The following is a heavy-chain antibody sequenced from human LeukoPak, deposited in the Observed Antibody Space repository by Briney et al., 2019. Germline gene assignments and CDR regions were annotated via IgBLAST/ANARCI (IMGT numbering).Heavy chain of an antibody. CDR3: ASNNYYGSANYYKVY. CDR1: GFPFSNYD. CDR2: ISTSSTTI. V-gene: IGHV3-48*03. D-gene: IGHD3-10*01. J-gene: IGHJ4*02. Sequence: RAGGSLRLSCAASGFPFSNYDTNWVRQAPGKGLEWVSYISTSSTTIYYADSVKGRFTISRDNAKNSLYLQMNSLRAEDTALYYCASNNYYGSANYYKVYWSQGTLVTVSS.